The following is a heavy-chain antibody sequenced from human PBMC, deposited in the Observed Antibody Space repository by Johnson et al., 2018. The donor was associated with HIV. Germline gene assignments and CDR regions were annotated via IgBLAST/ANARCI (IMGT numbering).Heavy chain of an antibody. Sequence: VQLVESGGGVVQPGGSLRLSCAASGFTFSSYAMSWVRQAPGKGLEWVSAISGSGGSTYYADSVKGRFTLSRDNSKNTLYLQMNSLKNEDTAVYYCATDVYPGPRYQLLHRGIWGHGTMITVSS. V-gene: IGHV3-23*04. J-gene: IGHJ3*02. CDR1: GFTFSSYA. CDR2: ISGSGGST. CDR3: ATDVYPGPRYQLLHRGI. D-gene: IGHD2-2*01.